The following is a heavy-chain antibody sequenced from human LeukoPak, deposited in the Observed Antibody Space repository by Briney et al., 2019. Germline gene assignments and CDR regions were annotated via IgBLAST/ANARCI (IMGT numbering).Heavy chain of an antibody. Sequence: SETLSLTCTVSGGSITSGAYYWGWMRQPPGKGLEWIGSINYSGSTYSNQSLKSRVTISVDTSKNQFSLKLISVTAADTAVYYCARNRRSYDSSGYQNYFAYWGQGTLVIVSS. V-gene: IGHV4-39*01. CDR1: GGSITSGAYY. J-gene: IGHJ4*02. D-gene: IGHD3-22*01. CDR2: INYSGST. CDR3: ARNRRSYDSSGYQNYFAY.